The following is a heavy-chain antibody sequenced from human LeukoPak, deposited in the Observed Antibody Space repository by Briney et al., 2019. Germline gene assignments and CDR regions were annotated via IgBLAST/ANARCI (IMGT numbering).Heavy chain of an antibody. CDR3: ARGGEYYDSSGYYYPEGRYFDY. CDR2: ISSSSSYI. V-gene: IGHV3-21*01. Sequence: GALRLSCAASGFTFSSYSMNWVRQAPGKGLEWVSSISSSSSYIYYADSVKGRFTISRDNAKNSLYLQMNSLRAEDTAVYYCARGGEYYDSSGYYYPEGRYFDYWGRGTLVTVSS. J-gene: IGHJ4*02. CDR1: GFTFSSYS. D-gene: IGHD3-22*01.